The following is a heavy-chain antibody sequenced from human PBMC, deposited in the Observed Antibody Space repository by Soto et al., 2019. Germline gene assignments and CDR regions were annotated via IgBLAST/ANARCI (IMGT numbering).Heavy chain of an antibody. CDR1: GYTFTGYY. CDR3: AREIYYFWSGSLPVFDP. J-gene: IGHJ5*02. Sequence: ASVKVSCKASGYTFTGYYMHWVRQAPGQGLEWMGWINPNSGGTNYAQKFQGWVTMTRDTSISTAYMELSRLRSDDTAVYYCAREIYYFWSGSLPVFDPWGQGTLVTVSX. D-gene: IGHD3-3*01. V-gene: IGHV1-2*04. CDR2: INPNSGGT.